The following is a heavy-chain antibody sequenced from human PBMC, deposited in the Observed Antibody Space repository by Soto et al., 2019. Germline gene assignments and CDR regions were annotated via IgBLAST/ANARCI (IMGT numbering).Heavy chain of an antibody. J-gene: IGHJ6*03. D-gene: IGHD3-10*01. Sequence: SETLSLTCAVYGGSFSGYYWSWICQPPGKGLEWIGEINHSGSTNYNPSLKSRVTISVDTSKNQFSLKLSSVTAADTAVYYCARITRTVSYYYYYYMDVWGKGTTVTVSS. CDR2: INHSGST. V-gene: IGHV4-34*01. CDR1: GGSFSGYY. CDR3: ARITRTVSYYYYYYMDV.